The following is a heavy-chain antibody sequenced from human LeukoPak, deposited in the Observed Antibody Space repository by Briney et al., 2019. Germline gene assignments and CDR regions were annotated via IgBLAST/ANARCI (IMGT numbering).Heavy chain of an antibody. CDR1: GGSISSYY. D-gene: IGHD3-3*01. J-gene: IGHJ4*02. V-gene: IGHV4-59*01. CDR2: IYYSGST. Sequence: PSETLSLTCTVSGGSISSYYWSWIRQPPGKRLEWIGHIYYSGSTNYNPSLKSRVTISVDTSKNQFPLKLSSVTAADTAVYYCASRSSIWSGYQDTLYYFDSWGQGTLVTASS. CDR3: ASRSSIWSGYQDTLYYFDS.